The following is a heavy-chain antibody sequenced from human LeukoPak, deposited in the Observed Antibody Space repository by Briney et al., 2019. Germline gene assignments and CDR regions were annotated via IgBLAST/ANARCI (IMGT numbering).Heavy chain of an antibody. CDR2: IYPGDSDT. CDR3: ARQTTVGSVQD. D-gene: IGHD4-17*01. V-gene: IGHV5-51*01. Sequence: GESLQISCKGSGYSFTSYWIGWVRPLPGKGLEWMGIIYPGDSDTRYSPSFQGQVTISADKSISTAYLQWSSLKASDTAMYYCARQTTVGSVQDWGQGTLVTVSS. CDR1: GYSFTSYW. J-gene: IGHJ4*02.